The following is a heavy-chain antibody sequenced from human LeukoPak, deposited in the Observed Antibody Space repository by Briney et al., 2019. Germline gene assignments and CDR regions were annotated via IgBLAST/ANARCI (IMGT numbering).Heavy chain of an antibody. Sequence: SETLSLTCTVSGGSISSYYWSWTRQPAGKGLEWIGRIYTSGSTNYNPSLKSRATMSVDTSKNQFSLKLSSVTAADTAVYYCASYGDYDAFDIWGQGTMVTVSS. CDR3: ASYGDYDAFDI. D-gene: IGHD4-17*01. CDR1: GGSISSYY. CDR2: IYTSGST. V-gene: IGHV4-4*07. J-gene: IGHJ3*02.